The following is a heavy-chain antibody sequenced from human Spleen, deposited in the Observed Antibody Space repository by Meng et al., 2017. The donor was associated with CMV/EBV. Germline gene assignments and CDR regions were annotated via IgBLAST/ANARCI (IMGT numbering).Heavy chain of an antibody. CDR2: IIPVLDKA. CDR1: GGTFSGHA. V-gene: IGHV1-69*10. CDR3: ARYSSRNYFYYGMDV. D-gene: IGHD6-13*01. J-gene: IGHJ6*02. Sequence: SVKVSCKATGGTFSGHAISWVRQAPGQGLEWIGGIIPVLDKANYAQKFQGRVTITADKSRSTSYLELSSLRSEDTAVFYCARYSSRNYFYYGMDVWGQGTTVTVSS.